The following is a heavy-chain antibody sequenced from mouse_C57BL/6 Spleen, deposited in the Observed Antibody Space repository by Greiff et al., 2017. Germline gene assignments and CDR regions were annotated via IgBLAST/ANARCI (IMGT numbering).Heavy chain of an antibody. Sequence: VQLQQPGAELVKPGASVKMSCKASGYTFTSYWITWVKQRPGQGLEWIGDIYPGSGCTNYNEKFKSQATLTVDTSSSTAYMQRSSLTSEDSAVYYCTRCDGSPDGFDYWGQGTTLTVS. CDR2: IYPGSGCT. CDR3: TRCDGSPDGFDY. D-gene: IGHD1-1*01. J-gene: IGHJ2*01. CDR1: GYTFTSYW. V-gene: IGHV1-55*01.